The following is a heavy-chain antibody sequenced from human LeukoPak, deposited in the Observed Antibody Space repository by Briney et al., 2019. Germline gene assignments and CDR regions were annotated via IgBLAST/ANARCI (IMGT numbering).Heavy chain of an antibody. V-gene: IGHV3-66*01. CDR1: GXTFSSYD. J-gene: IGHJ4*02. D-gene: IGHD4/OR15-4a*01. CDR3: ARDLYDYGSY. CDR2: IYSGGTT. Sequence: GGSLRLSCAASGXTFSSYDMHWVRQAPGKGLEWVSVIYSGGTTYCADSVKGRFTVSRDNSKNTLYLQMNSLRTEDTAVYYCARDLYDYGSYWGQGTLVTVSS.